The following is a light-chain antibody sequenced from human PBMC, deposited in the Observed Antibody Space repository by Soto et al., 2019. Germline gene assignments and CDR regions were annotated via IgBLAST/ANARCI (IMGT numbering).Light chain of an antibody. J-gene: IGKJ4*01. V-gene: IGKV2-28*01. Sequence: EIVLTQSPASLSVTPGESASISCRSSHSLVHSNGYDYLDWYLQKPGQSPQLLIYLGSTRASGVPDWFSGSGSERDFTLKISRVEAEDVGVYYCMQAQQIPQTFGGGTKVDIK. CDR1: HSLVHSNGYDY. CDR3: MQAQQIPQT. CDR2: LGS.